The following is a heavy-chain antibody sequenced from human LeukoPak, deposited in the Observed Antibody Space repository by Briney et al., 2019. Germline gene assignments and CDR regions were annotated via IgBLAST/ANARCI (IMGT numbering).Heavy chain of an antibody. D-gene: IGHD3-10*01. CDR3: ARGHYYGSGSYGTFDP. CDR2: IWYDGSNK. Sequence: PGGSLRLSCAASGFTFSSYGMHWVRQASGKGLEWVAVIWYDGSNKYYADSVKGRFTISRDNSKNTLYLQMNSLRAEDTAVYYCARGHYYGSGSYGTFDPWGQGTLVTVSS. J-gene: IGHJ5*02. CDR1: GFTFSSYG. V-gene: IGHV3-33*01.